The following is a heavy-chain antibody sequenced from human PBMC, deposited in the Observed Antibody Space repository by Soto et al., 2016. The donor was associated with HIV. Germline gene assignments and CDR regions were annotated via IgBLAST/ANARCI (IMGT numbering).Heavy chain of an antibody. D-gene: IGHD4-17*01. V-gene: IGHV3-66*01. CDR2: IYSGGTT. CDR1: GFTVNSNY. Sequence: LVESGGDLSRPGESLRLSCAASGFTVNSNYMTWVRLAPGEGLEWVSSIYSGGTTYYADSIVDRFIISRDTSKNIVYLQMNNLRVEDTAVYFCARVLTKGHDYGDYEDTYYFDYWGQGTLVTVSS. CDR3: ARVLTKGHDYGDYEDTYYFDY. J-gene: IGHJ4*02.